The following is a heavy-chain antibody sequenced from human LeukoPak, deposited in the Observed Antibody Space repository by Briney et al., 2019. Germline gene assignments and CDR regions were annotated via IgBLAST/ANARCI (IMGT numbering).Heavy chain of an antibody. V-gene: IGHV4-34*01. Sequence: SETLSLTCAVYGGSFSGYYWSWIRQPPGKGLEWIGEINHSGSTNYNPSLKSRVTISVDTSKNRFSLKLSSVTAADTAVYYCARGRASTIWFGELFRWFDPWGQGTLVTVSS. CDR3: ARGRASTIWFGELFRWFDP. CDR1: GGSFSGYY. CDR2: INHSGST. D-gene: IGHD3-10*01. J-gene: IGHJ5*02.